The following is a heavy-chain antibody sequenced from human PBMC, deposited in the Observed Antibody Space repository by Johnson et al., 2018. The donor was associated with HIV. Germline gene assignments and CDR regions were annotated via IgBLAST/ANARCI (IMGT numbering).Heavy chain of an antibody. Sequence: QVQLVESGGGVVQPGRSLRLSCAASGFTFSSYGMHWVRQAPGKGLEWVAVISYDGSNKYYADSVQGRFTISRDDSKNTLYLQMNSLKTEDTAVYYCTTDLRVTTSLRAFDIWGQGTMVTVSS. D-gene: IGHD4-17*01. CDR3: TTDLRVTTSLRAFDI. CDR2: ISYDGSNK. CDR1: GFTFSSYG. J-gene: IGHJ3*02. V-gene: IGHV3-30*03.